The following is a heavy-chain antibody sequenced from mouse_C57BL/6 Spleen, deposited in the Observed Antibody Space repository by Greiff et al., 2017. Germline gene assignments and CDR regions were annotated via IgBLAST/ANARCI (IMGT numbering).Heavy chain of an antibody. CDR3: ARGSSLSMDY. J-gene: IGHJ4*01. V-gene: IGHV1-80*01. D-gene: IGHD1-1*01. CDR1: GYAFSSYW. CDR2: IYPGDGDT. Sequence: VQLVESGAELVKPGASVKISCKASGYAFSSYWMNWVKQRPGKGLEWIGQIYPGDGDTNYNGKFKGKATLTADKSSSTAYMQLSSLTSEDSAVYFCARGSSLSMDYWGQGTSVTVSS.